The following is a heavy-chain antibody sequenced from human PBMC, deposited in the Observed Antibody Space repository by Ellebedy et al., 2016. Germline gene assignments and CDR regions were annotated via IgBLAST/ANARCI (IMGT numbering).Heavy chain of an antibody. V-gene: IGHV4-39*07. CDR3: AREVRWFEEPRYDH. J-gene: IGHJ4*02. Sequence: SETLSLTXTVSGASISSSSYTWGWIRQPPGKGLEWIASISDRGTTYYNPSLKSRATISLDTSKNQFSLRLNSLTAADTAIYYCAREVRWFEEPRYDHWGQGTQVIVSS. D-gene: IGHD3-10*01. CDR2: ISDRGTT. CDR1: GASISSSSYT.